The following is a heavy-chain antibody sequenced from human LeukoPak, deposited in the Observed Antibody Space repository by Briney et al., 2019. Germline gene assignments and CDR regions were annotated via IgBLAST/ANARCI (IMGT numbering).Heavy chain of an antibody. CDR2: IIPIFGTA. Sequence: SVKVSCKASGGTFSSYAISWVRQAPGQGLEWMGGIIPIFGTAGYAQKFQGRVTITADESTSTAYMELSSLRSEDTAVYYCASLAVAGIWRGWFDPWGQGTLVTVSS. CDR3: ASLAVAGIWRGWFDP. CDR1: GGTFSSYA. D-gene: IGHD6-19*01. J-gene: IGHJ5*02. V-gene: IGHV1-69*13.